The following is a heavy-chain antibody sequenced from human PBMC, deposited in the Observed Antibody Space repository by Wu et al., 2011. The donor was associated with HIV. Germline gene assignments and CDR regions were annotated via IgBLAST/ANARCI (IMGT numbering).Heavy chain of an antibody. CDR3: ARDDRDLVTRSAYFTY. Sequence: QIQLVQSGAEVQKPGASVTVSCKASGYTLISYGISWVRQAPGQGPEWMGWISAYNADTNYAQKFQGRVTMTADTSTSTVYMELRSLTSDDTGLYYCARDDRDLVTRSAYFTYWGQGTLVTVSS. CDR1: GYTLISYG. V-gene: IGHV1-18*01. J-gene: IGHJ1*01. D-gene: IGHD3-9*01. CDR2: ISAYNADT.